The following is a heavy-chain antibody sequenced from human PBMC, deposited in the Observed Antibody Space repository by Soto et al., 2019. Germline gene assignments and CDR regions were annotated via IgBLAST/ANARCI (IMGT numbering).Heavy chain of an antibody. V-gene: IGHV1-69*01. D-gene: IGHD3-22*01. Sequence: QVQLVQSGAEVKKPGSSVKVSCKASGGTFSSYAISWVRQAPGQGLEWMGGIIPIFGTANYAQKFQGRVTITADESTSTAYMELSSLRSEDTAVYYCAREGVHYYDSSGDGNYYFDYWGQGTLVTVSS. J-gene: IGHJ4*02. CDR3: AREGVHYYDSSGDGNYYFDY. CDR2: IIPIFGTA. CDR1: GGTFSSYA.